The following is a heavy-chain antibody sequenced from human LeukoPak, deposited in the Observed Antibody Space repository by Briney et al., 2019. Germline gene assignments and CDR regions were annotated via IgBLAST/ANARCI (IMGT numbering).Heavy chain of an antibody. CDR3: ARYCSSTSCYSPGSFDY. CDR1: GFTFSSYA. Sequence: GRSLRLSCAASGFTFSSYAMHWVRQAPGKGLXXXXXXXYDGSNKYYADSVKGRFTISRDNSKNTLYLQMNSLRAEDTAVYYCARYCSSTSCYSPGSFDYWGQGTLVTVSS. CDR2: XXYDGSNK. V-gene: IGHV3-30*04. J-gene: IGHJ4*02. D-gene: IGHD2-2*01.